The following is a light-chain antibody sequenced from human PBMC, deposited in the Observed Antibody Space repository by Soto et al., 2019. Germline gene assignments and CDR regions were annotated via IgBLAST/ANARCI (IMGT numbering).Light chain of an antibody. Sequence: QSVLTQPPSPSESPGQSVTISCTGTSSDVGGYNYVSWYQQHPGKAPKLMLYEVSNRPSGSPDRFSGSKSGSTASLTVSELQAEDEADYCCSSYAGSNTLMVFGTGTKVTVL. J-gene: IGLJ1*01. CDR2: EVS. CDR1: SSDVGGYNY. CDR3: SSYAGSNTLMV. V-gene: IGLV2-8*01.